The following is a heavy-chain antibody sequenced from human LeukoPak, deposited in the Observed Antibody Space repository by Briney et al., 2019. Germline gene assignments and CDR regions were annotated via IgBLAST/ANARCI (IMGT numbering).Heavy chain of an antibody. J-gene: IGHJ3*02. V-gene: IGHV3-23*01. Sequence: GGSLRLSCAASGFTFSDYYMSWIRQAPGKGLEWVSAISGAGGSTSYADSVKGRFTISRDNSKNTLNLQMNSLRVEDTAVYYCAKDLRINIANGFDIWGQGTWVTVS. D-gene: IGHD2/OR15-2a*01. CDR3: AKDLRINIANGFDI. CDR1: GFTFSDYY. CDR2: ISGAGGST.